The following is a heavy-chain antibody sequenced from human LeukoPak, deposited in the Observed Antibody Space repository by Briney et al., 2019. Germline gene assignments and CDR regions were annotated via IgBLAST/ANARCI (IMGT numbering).Heavy chain of an antibody. V-gene: IGHV3-23*01. CDR2: ISGSGGST. CDR1: GFTFSSYA. J-gene: IGHJ5*02. Sequence: GGSLRLSCEASGFTFSSYAMSWVRQAPGKGLEWVSMISGSGGSTHYADSVKGRFTISRDDSKSTLYLQMNSLRAEDTAVYYCAKGGGYCSGGSCYPPRWFDPWGQGTLVTVSS. CDR3: AKGGGYCSGGSCYPPRWFDP. D-gene: IGHD2-15*01.